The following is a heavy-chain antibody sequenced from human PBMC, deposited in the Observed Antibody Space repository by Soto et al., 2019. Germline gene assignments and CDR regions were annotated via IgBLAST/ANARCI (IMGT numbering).Heavy chain of an antibody. CDR3: ARTSGIAVAGIATRAFEI. J-gene: IGHJ3*02. V-gene: IGHV4-34*01. Sequence: SETLSLTCAVYGGSFSGYYWSWIRQPPGKGLEWIGKINHSGSTNYNPSLKSRVTISVDTSKNQFSLKLSSVTAADTAVYYCARTSGIAVAGIATRAFEIWGQGTMLTISS. CDR2: INHSGST. D-gene: IGHD6-19*01. CDR1: GGSFSGYY.